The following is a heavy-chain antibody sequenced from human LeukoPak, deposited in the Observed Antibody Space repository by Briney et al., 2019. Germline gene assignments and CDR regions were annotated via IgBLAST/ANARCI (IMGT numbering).Heavy chain of an antibody. CDR2: IRSKANSYAT. CDR1: GFTFSSYA. D-gene: IGHD4-23*01. V-gene: IGHV3-73*01. CDR3: TRRLRWNVPDV. J-gene: IGHJ6*04. Sequence: GGSLRLSCAASGFTFSSYAMSWVRQASGKGLEWVGRIRSKANSYATAYAASVKGRFTISRDDSKNTAYLQMNSLKTEDTAVYYCTRRLRWNVPDVWGKGTTVTVSS.